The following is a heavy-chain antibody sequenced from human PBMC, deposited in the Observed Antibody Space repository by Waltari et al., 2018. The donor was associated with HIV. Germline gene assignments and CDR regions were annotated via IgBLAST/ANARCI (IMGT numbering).Heavy chain of an antibody. V-gene: IGHV1-46*01. D-gene: IGHD3-3*01. J-gene: IGHJ6*02. CDR1: GYTFTSYY. Sequence: QVQLVQSGAEVKKPGASVKVSCKASGYTFTSYYMHWVRQAPGQGLEWMGIINPSGGSTTYTQRFQGRVTMTRDTSTSTVYMELSSLRSEDTAVYYCARDGGVAIFGVVKGGMDVWGQGTTVTVSS. CDR2: INPSGGST. CDR3: ARDGGVAIFGVVKGGMDV.